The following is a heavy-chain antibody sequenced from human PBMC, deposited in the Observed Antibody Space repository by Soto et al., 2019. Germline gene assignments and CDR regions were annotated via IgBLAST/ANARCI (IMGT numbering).Heavy chain of an antibody. CDR1: GDTFSFYT. D-gene: IGHD3-10*01. Sequence: QVQLVQSGAEVKKPGSSVKVSCKASGDTFSFYTLNWIRQAPGQGFEWVGRVNPILAMSSSAHKFQGRVSMFADTSTGPAYLELRSLRSDDTAVYYCATSYGSGSSPFDYWGQGTLGTVSS. CDR2: VNPILAMS. CDR3: ATSYGSGSSPFDY. V-gene: IGHV1-69*02. J-gene: IGHJ4*02.